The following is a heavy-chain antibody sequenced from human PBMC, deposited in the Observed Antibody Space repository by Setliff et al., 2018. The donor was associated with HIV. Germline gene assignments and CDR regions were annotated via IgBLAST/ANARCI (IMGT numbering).Heavy chain of an antibody. J-gene: IGHJ4*02. CDR2: ISSSGSTYI. CDR3: ARHEVAYCGGDCSYFDY. CDR1: GFTFSDSY. D-gene: IGHD2-21*02. V-gene: IGHV3-11*04. Sequence: SLRLSCAASGFTFSDSYMSWIRQAPGKGFEWISYISSSGSTYIYYADSLKGRFTISRDNAKNSLYLQMNSLRAEDTAVYCCARHEVAYCGGDCSYFDYWGQGTLVTVSS.